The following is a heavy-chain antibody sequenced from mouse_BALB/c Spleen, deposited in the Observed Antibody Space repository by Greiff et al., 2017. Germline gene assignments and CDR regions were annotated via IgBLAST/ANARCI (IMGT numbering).Heavy chain of an antibody. V-gene: IGHV2-6-5*01. D-gene: IGHD1-1*01. Sequence: QVQLKESGPGLVAPSQSLSITCTVSGFSLTDYGVSWIRQPPGKGLEWLGVIGGGGSTYYNSALKSRLSISKDNSKSQVFLKMNSLQTDDTAMYYCAKHSLTTVVAYYYAMDYWGQGTSVTVSS. CDR1: GFSLTDYG. J-gene: IGHJ4*01. CDR2: IGGGGST. CDR3: AKHSLTTVVAYYYAMDY.